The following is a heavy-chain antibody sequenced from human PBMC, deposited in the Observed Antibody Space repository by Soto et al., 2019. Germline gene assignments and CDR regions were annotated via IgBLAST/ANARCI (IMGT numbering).Heavy chain of an antibody. Sequence: GGSLRLSCAASGFTFSSYAMSWVRQGPRKGLEWVAGISDSGGTTYYVDSVKGRFTISRDNSRSTQFLQMNSLRPEDTAVYYCVKDRSDFAWYRSDPFDLWGQGTMVTVSS. V-gene: IGHV3-23*01. CDR2: ISDSGGTT. CDR3: VKDRSDFAWYRSDPFDL. J-gene: IGHJ3*01. CDR1: GFTFSSYA. D-gene: IGHD3-9*01.